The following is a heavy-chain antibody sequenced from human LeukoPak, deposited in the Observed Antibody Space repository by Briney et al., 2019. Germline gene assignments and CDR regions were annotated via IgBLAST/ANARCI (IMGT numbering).Heavy chain of an antibody. J-gene: IGHJ4*02. CDR2: ISWNSGSI. CDR3: AKDAAAADPTYYFDY. CDR1: GFTFDDYA. V-gene: IGHV3-9*01. D-gene: IGHD6-13*01. Sequence: GGSLRLSCAASGFTFDDYAMHWVRQAPGKGLEWVSGISWNSGSIGYADSVKGRFTISRDNAKNSLYLQMNSLRAEDTALYYCAKDAAAADPTYYFDYWGQGTLVTVSS.